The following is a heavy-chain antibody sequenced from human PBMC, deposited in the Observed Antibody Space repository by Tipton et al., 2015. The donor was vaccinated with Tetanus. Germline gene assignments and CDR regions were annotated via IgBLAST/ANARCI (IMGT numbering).Heavy chain of an antibody. CDR2: VSYSGRT. V-gene: IGHV4-31*02. J-gene: IGHJ5*02. CDR1: GFTFSNCAM. D-gene: IGHD6-6*01. CDR3: ARDQGGGRVVRLNWFDP. Sequence: LRLSCAASGFTFSNCAMRWVRQSPGKGLEWIGSVSYSGRTYYNPSLKSRVTMSVDTSKNQFSLKLTSVTAADTAVYYCARDQGGGRVVRLNWFDPWGQGTLVTVSS.